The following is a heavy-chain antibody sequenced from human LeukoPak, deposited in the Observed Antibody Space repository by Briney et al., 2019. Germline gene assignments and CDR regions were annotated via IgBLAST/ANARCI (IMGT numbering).Heavy chain of an antibody. Sequence: GESLKISWKGSGYRFTSYWIGWVRQMPGKGLEWMGIIYPVDSDTRYSPSLQGQVTISADKSISTAYLQWSSRKASDTAMYYCATFKSCHGVRCEAFDYWGQGTLVTASS. CDR3: ATFKSCHGVRCEAFDY. CDR1: GYRFTSYW. CDR2: IYPVDSDT. D-gene: IGHD4-17*01. V-gene: IGHV5-51*01. J-gene: IGHJ4*02.